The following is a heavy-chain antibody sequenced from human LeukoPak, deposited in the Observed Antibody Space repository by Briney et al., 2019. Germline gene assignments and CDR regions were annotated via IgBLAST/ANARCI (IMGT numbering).Heavy chain of an antibody. D-gene: IGHD6-19*01. CDR2: MYNRGST. V-gene: IGHV4-59*01. Sequence: SETLSLTCTVSGDSISNYYWSWIRQSPGKELEWIGYMYNRGSTIYNPSLKSRVTISTDTSKNQFSLRRTSVTAADTAVYCARAEKAVTGTLDSWGQGTLITVPS. J-gene: IGHJ4*02. CDR3: ARAEKAVTGTLDS. CDR1: GDSISNYY.